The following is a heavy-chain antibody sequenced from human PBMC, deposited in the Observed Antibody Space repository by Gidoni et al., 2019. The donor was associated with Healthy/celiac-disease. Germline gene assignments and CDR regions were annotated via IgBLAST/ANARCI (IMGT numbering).Heavy chain of an antibody. CDR1: GFTFSSYA. V-gene: IGHV3-64D*06. CDR2: ISSNGGST. Sequence: EVQPVESGGGLVQPGGSLSISCSASGFTFSSYAMHWVRQAPGKGLEYVSAISSNGGSTYYADSVKGRFTISRDNSKNTLYLQMSSLRAEDTAVYYCVKALLRVVVAATPEADYWGQGTLVTVSS. CDR3: VKALLRVVVAATPEADY. J-gene: IGHJ4*02. D-gene: IGHD2-15*01.